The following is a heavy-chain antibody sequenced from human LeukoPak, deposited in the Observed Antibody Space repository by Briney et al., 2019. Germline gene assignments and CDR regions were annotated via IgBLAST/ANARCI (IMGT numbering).Heavy chain of an antibody. D-gene: IGHD2-15*01. Sequence: ASVKVSCKASGYTFSDYYIHWVRQAPGQGLEWMGWINPNIGATNYAQKFQGRVTMTTDTSTSTAYMELRSLRSDDTAVYYCARDRYCSGGSCYSGALFDYWGQGTLVTVSS. CDR3: ARDRYCSGGSCYSGALFDY. CDR1: GYTFSDYY. J-gene: IGHJ4*02. CDR2: INPNIGAT. V-gene: IGHV1-2*02.